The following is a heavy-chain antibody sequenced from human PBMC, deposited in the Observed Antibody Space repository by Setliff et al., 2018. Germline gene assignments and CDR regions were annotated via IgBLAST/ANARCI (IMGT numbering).Heavy chain of an antibody. CDR2: INYSGST. V-gene: IGHV4-39*02. CDR3: ARESRFGYSGYDCAFDF. J-gene: IGHJ4*02. Sequence: PSETLSLTCSVLGGSLSSGSQYWAWIRQPPGKGLEWIGNINYSGSTYYSPSVKSRVTMSVDASKNQVSLKMTSVTAEDTAVYYCARESRFGYSGYDCAFDFWGQGMLVTAPQ. D-gene: IGHD5-12*01. CDR1: GGSLSSGSQY.